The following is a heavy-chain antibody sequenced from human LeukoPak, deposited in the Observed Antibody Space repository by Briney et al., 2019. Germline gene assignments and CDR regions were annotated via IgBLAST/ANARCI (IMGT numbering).Heavy chain of an antibody. J-gene: IGHJ2*01. V-gene: IGHV4-39*01. D-gene: IGHD6-13*01. CDR2: IYYSGST. CDR3: PRLGSSWYFDL. CDR1: GDSISSSGYY. Sequence: SETLSLTCTVSGDSISSSGYYWAWIRQPTGKGLERIGSIYYSGSTYYHPSLKSRVTISIDTSKNQFSLKLSSVTAADTAVFYCPRLGSSWYFDLWGRGTLVTVSS.